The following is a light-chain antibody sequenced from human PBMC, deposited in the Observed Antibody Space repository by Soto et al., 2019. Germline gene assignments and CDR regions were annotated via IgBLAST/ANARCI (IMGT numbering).Light chain of an antibody. CDR1: QTISSW. V-gene: IGKV1-5*03. Sequence: DILMTQSPSPLSGSVGDRVTITCRASQTISSWLAWYQQKPGKAPKLMIYKASTLKSGVPSRFSGSGSGTECTLTISSLQPDDVATYYCQHYNSYSEAFGQGTKVDIK. J-gene: IGKJ1*01. CDR3: QHYNSYSEA. CDR2: KAS.